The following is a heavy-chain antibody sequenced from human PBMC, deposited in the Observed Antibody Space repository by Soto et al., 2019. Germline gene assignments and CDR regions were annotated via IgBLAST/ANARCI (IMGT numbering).Heavy chain of an antibody. CDR3: AREMSGGYDIPPYFDY. Sequence: VASVKVSCKASGYTFTGYYMHWVRQAPGQGLEWMGWINPNSGGTNYAQKFQGRVTMTRDTSISTAYMELSRLRSDDTAVYYCAREMSGGYDIPPYFDYWGQGTLVTVSS. CDR2: INPNSGGT. CDR1: GYTFTGYY. V-gene: IGHV1-2*02. J-gene: IGHJ4*02. D-gene: IGHD5-12*01.